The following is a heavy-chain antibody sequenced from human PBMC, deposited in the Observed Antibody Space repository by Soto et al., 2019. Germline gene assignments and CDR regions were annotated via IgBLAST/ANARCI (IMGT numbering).Heavy chain of an antibody. D-gene: IGHD6-13*01. CDR2: ISGSGVST. Sequence: EVQLLESGGGLVQPGGSLRLSCAASGFTFSSYAMSWVRQAPGKGLEWVSAISGSGVSTYYADSVKGRFTISRDNSKNTLYLQMHSLRAEDTAVYSCTKAHHYSSSWSEFDYWGQGTLVTVSS. V-gene: IGHV3-23*01. CDR3: TKAHHYSSSWSEFDY. J-gene: IGHJ4*02. CDR1: GFTFSSYA.